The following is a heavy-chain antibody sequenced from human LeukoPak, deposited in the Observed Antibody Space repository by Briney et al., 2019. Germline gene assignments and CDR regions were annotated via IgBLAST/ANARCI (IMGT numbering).Heavy chain of an antibody. V-gene: IGHV1-18*01. D-gene: IGHD5-18*01. CDR1: GYTFTSYG. CDR2: ISAYNGNT. Sequence: GASVKVSCKASGYTFTSYGISWVRQAPGQGLEWMGWISAYNGNTNYAQKLQGRVTMTTDTSTSTAYMELSRLRSDDTAVYYCARPRRRRYSYGTVFDYWGQGTLVTVSS. CDR3: ARPRRRRYSYGTVFDY. J-gene: IGHJ4*02.